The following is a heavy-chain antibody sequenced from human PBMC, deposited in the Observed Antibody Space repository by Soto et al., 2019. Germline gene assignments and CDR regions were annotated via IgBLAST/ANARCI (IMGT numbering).Heavy chain of an antibody. CDR2: IYPGDSDT. CDR3: ERQVEDGYSFGFHY. V-gene: IGHV5-51*01. Sequence: GESLKISCKGSGYSFASYSIGWVCQMTGKGLEWMGIIYPGDSDTRYSPSFQGQVTISADNSITTAYLQWRTLKASDSALYYCERQVEDGYSFGFHYWGQGTQVTVSS. CDR1: GYSFASYS. D-gene: IGHD5-18*01. J-gene: IGHJ4*02.